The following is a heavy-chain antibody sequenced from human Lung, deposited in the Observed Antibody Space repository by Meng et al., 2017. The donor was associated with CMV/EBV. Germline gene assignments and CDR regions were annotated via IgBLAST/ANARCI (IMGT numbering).Heavy chain of an antibody. J-gene: IGHJ4*02. CDR2: ISSSGSTI. Sequence: AAFGFTFSSYYISWIRQAPGKGLEWISYISSSGSTIYYADSVKGRFTVSRDNAKKLLYLQMNSLRAEDTAVYYCARDRYYGSGTYYYWGQGTLVTVSS. CDR1: GFTFSSYY. CDR3: ARDRYYGSGTYYY. V-gene: IGHV3-11*01. D-gene: IGHD3-10*01.